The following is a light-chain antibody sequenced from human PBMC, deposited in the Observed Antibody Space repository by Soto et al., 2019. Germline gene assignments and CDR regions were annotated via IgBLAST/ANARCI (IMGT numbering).Light chain of an antibody. CDR1: TSNILRNY. Sequence: QSVLTQPPSASGNPGQRLTISCSGSTSNILRNYVYWYRQLPGTAPRLLISMNDQRPSGVPDRFSGSKSGTSASLAISGLQSEDEADYYCAAWDDSLNVVVFGGGTKVTVL. J-gene: IGLJ2*01. V-gene: IGLV1-47*01. CDR3: AAWDDSLNVVV. CDR2: MND.